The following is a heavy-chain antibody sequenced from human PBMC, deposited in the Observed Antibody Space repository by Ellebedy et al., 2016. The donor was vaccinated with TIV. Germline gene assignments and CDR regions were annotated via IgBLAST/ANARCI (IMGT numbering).Heavy chain of an antibody. J-gene: IGHJ5*02. V-gene: IGHV3-66*04. Sequence: GESLKISXASSGITVDRTYMNWVRQAPGKGLEWVSVIYAAGSTNYTDSVRGRFTISRDNSRNTVDLQMNSLRAEDTAVYYCARPSRGSENYGSGWFNPWGQGTLVTVSS. D-gene: IGHD3-10*01. CDR1: GITVDRTY. CDR2: IYAAGST. CDR3: ARPSRGSENYGSGWFNP.